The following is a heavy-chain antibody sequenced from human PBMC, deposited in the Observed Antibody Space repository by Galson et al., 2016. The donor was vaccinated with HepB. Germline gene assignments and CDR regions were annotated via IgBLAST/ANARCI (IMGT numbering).Heavy chain of an antibody. CDR3: ARSYYGSGPDV. CDR2: ISYTGRT. V-gene: IGHV4-34*01. J-gene: IGHJ6*02. CDR1: GGSFSGYY. Sequence: SETLSLTCAVYGGSFSGYYWFWIRQPPGMGLEWIGEISYTGRTTYNPSLKSRVTISVDTPKNHFSLNLSSVTAADTADYYCARSYYGSGPDVWGQGATVTVSS. D-gene: IGHD3-10*01.